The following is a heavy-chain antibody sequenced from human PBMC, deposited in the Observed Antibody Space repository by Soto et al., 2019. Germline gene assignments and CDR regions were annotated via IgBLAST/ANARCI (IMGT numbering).Heavy chain of an antibody. D-gene: IGHD3-3*01. Sequence: EVQLVQSGGGLVQPGRTLRLSCEASGFTFDDYAMHWVRQAPGKGLEWVSGITCNGDTRVYADSVRGRFTISRDNSKNFVYLQMNTVRRDDTAMYYCAKDSGRYDFYALAVWGQGTTVTVSS. CDR3: AKDSGRYDFYALAV. CDR2: ITCNGDTR. CDR1: GFTFDDYA. J-gene: IGHJ6*02. V-gene: IGHV3-9*01.